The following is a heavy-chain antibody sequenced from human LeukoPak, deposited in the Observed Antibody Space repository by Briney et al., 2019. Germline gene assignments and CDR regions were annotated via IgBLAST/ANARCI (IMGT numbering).Heavy chain of an antibody. CDR1: GGTFSSYA. D-gene: IGHD1-26*01. V-gene: IGHV1-69*05. J-gene: IGHJ4*02. CDR3: AGDISGSYHYFDY. Sequence: SVKVSCKASGGTFSSYAISWVRQAPGQGLEWMGGIIPIFGTANYAQKFQGRVTITTDESTSTAYMELSSLRSEDTAVYYCAGDISGSYHYFDYWGQGTLVTVSS. CDR2: IIPIFGTA.